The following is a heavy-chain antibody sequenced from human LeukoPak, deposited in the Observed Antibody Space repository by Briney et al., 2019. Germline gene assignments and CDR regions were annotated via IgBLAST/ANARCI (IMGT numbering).Heavy chain of an antibody. CDR1: GGTFSSYA. J-gene: IGHJ5*02. CDR2: IIPILGIA. CDR3: ARDINGYYYDSHGYYPTDL. Sequence: SVTVSCKASGGTFSSYAISWVRQAPGQGLEWMGRIIPILGIANYAQKFQGRVTITADKSTSTAYMELRSLRSDDTAVYYCARDINGYYYDSHGYYPTDLWGQGTLVTVSS. V-gene: IGHV1-69*04. D-gene: IGHD3-22*01.